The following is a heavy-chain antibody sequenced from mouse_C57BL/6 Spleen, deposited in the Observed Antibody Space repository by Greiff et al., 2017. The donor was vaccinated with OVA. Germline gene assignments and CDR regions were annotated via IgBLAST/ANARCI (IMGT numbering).Heavy chain of an antibody. CDR1: GFTFSDYG. J-gene: IGHJ3*01. CDR3: ARTPFAY. CDR2: ISSGSSTI. V-gene: IGHV5-17*01. Sequence: EVKLVESGGGLVKPGGSLKLSCAASGFTFSDYGMHWVRQAPEQGLEWVAYISSGSSTIYYADTVKGRFTISRDNAKNTLFLQMTSLRAEDTAMYYCARTPFAYWGQGTLVTVSA.